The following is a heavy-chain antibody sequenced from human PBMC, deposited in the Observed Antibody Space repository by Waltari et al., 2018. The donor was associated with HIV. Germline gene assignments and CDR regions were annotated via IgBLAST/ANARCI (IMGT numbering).Heavy chain of an antibody. CDR1: GGSFSGYY. CDR3: ARIPKRFNWNFDP. V-gene: IGHV4-34*01. CDR2: INHRGYI. J-gene: IGHJ5*02. D-gene: IGHD1-20*01. Sequence: QVHLEQWGSGLLKPSETLSLTCAVYGGSFSGYYWSWIRQSPGKGLEWIGEINHRGYINYNPSLMSRVAISVDTSKQQISLKMTSMTAADTAVYFCARIPKRFNWNFDPWGQGILVTVSS.